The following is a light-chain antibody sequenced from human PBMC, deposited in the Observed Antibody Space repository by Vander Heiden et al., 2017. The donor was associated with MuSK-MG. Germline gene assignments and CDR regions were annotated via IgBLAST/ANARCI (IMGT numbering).Light chain of an antibody. Sequence: SYELNQPPSGSVSPGQTASITCSGDKLGDKYACWFQQRPGQSPLLDIYQDTKRPSGIPERFSGSNSGNTATLTISGTQAMDEADYYCQAWDDSTVVFGGGTKLTV. CDR1: KLGDKY. CDR3: QAWDDSTVV. J-gene: IGLJ2*01. CDR2: QDT. V-gene: IGLV3-1*01.